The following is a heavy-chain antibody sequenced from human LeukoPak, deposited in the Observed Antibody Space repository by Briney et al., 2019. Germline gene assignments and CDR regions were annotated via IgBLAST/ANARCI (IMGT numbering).Heavy chain of an antibody. Sequence: SETLSLTCTVSGGSISSYYWSWIRQPAGKGLEWIGRMYASGITNYNPSLKSRVTMSVHTSKNQFSLKLSSVTAADTAVYYCARDSGYYTNPYYFDYWGQGTLVTVSS. D-gene: IGHD3-3*01. CDR2: MYASGIT. CDR1: GGSISSYY. J-gene: IGHJ4*02. V-gene: IGHV4-4*07. CDR3: ARDSGYYTNPYYFDY.